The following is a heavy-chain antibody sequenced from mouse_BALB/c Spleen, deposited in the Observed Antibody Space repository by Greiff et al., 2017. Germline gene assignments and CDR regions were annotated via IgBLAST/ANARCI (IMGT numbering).Heavy chain of an antibody. J-gene: IGHJ4*01. Sequence: VKVVESGPGLVAPSQSLSITCTVSGFSFTSYGVHWVRQPPGKGLEWLGVIWAGGSTNYYAALMSRLSISKDNSKSQVFLKMNSLQTDDTAMYSLARDFGWGSPDAMDYWGQGTSVTVSS. CDR2: IWAGGST. D-gene: IGHD1-1*01. CDR1: GFSFTSYG. CDR3: ARDFGWGSPDAMDY. V-gene: IGHV2-9*02.